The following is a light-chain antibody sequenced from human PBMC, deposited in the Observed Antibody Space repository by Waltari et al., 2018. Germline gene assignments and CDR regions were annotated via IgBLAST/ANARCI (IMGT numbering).Light chain of an antibody. CDR2: VNSDGSH. CDR3: QTGGHGTWV. J-gene: IGLJ3*02. CDR1: SGHSRNI. Sequence: FVLTQSPSTSASLGVSVKLPCTLSSGHSRNIVSRHEQQPGKGSGYLMKVNSDGSHSKGEEIADRFSGSSSGAERYLTTSSLQSEDEADCYGQTGGHGTWVFGGGTKLTVL. V-gene: IGLV4-69*01.